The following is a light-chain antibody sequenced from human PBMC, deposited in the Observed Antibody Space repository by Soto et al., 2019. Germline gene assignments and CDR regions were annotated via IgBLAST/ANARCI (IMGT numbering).Light chain of an antibody. CDR2: AAS. CDR3: QQSYSTPLT. V-gene: IGKV1-39*01. J-gene: IGKJ1*01. Sequence: DIQMTQSPSSLSASVGDRVTITCRASQSISSYLNWYQQKPGKAPKLLIYAASSLQSGVPSRFSGSGSGTDFTLTISSLQPEEFATYYWQQSYSTPLTCGQGTKVEIK. CDR1: QSISSY.